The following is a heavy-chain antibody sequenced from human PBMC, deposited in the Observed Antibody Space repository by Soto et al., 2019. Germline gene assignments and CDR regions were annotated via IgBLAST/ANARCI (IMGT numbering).Heavy chain of an antibody. J-gene: IGHJ3*01. CDR2: LYDVDGS. Sequence: DVQLVESGGGLIQPGESLRLSCAAFGLTISGKKYVAWVRQAPGKGLEWVSALYDVDGSFYADSVTGRFTTSSDSSKTPVYLQMTDLRTDDTAVYYCATWHERAHAFDVWGQGTTVTISS. V-gene: IGHV3-53*01. CDR3: ATWHERAHAFDV. CDR1: GLTISGKKY. D-gene: IGHD1-1*01.